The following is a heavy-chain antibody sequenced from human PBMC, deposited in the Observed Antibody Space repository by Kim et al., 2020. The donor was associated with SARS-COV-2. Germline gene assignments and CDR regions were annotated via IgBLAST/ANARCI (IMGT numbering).Heavy chain of an antibody. CDR2: INQGGTEK. D-gene: IGHD4-17*01. CDR3: ARTHYGDYV. CDR1: GFTFENYA. Sequence: GGSLRLSCAASGFTFENYAMSWVRQAPGKGLEWVANINQGGTEKYYVDSVKGRFTISRDNAKNSLFLDVNSLRVEDTAVYYCARTHYGDYVWGQGTLVTVSS. J-gene: IGHJ4*02. V-gene: IGHV3-7*01.